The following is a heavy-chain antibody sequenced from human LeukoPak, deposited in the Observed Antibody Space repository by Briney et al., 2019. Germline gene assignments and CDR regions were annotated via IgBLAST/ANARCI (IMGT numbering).Heavy chain of an antibody. CDR1: GYTFTSYG. Sequence: ASVKVSCKASGYTFTSYGISWVRQAPGQGLEWMGWISAYNGNTNYAQRLQGRVTMTTDTSTSTAYMELRSLRSDDTAVYYCARDPGGIAAAGTEHWFDPWGQGTLVTVSS. CDR2: ISAYNGNT. J-gene: IGHJ5*02. D-gene: IGHD6-13*01. V-gene: IGHV1-18*01. CDR3: ARDPGGIAAAGTEHWFDP.